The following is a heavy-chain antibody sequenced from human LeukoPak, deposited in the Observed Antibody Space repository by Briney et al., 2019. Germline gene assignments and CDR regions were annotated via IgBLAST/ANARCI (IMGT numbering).Heavy chain of an antibody. CDR1: GFTFDDYG. D-gene: IGHD3-22*01. Sequence: GGSLRLSCAASGFTFDDYGMSWVRQAPGKGLEWVSGINWNGGSTGYADSVKGRFTISRDNAKNSLYLQMNSLRAEDTALHHCAREGYDSSGYYFDYWGQGTLVTVSS. J-gene: IGHJ4*02. CDR3: AREGYDSSGYYFDY. V-gene: IGHV3-20*01. CDR2: INWNGGST.